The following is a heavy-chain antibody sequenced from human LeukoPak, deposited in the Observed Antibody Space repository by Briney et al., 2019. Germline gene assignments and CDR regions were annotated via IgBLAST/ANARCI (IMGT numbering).Heavy chain of an antibody. CDR2: IYHSGST. V-gene: IGHV4-4*03. J-gene: IGHJ4*02. Sequence: NPPGTLSLTCAVSGGSISSSNWWSWVRQPPGKGLEWIGEIYHSGSTNYNPSLKSRVTISVDKSKNQFSLKLSSVTAADTAVYYCARVYQWELLNYFDYWGQGTLVTVSS. CDR3: ARVYQWELLNYFDY. D-gene: IGHD1-26*01. CDR1: GGSISSSNW.